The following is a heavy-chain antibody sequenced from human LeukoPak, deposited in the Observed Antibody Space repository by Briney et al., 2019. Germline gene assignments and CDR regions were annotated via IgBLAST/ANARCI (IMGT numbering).Heavy chain of an antibody. CDR2: IIPIFGTA. J-gene: IGHJ4*02. V-gene: IGHV1-69*05. CDR1: GGTFISYA. D-gene: IGHD5-12*01. Sequence: GSSVKVSCKASGGTFISYAISWVRQAPGQGLEWMGGIIPIFGTANYAQKFQGRVTITTDESTSTAYMELSSLRSEDTAVYYCARDRRYSGYFDYWGQGTLVTVSS. CDR3: ARDRRYSGYFDY.